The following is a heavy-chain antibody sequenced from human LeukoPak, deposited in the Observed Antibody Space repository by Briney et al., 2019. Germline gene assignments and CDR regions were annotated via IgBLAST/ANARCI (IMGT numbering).Heavy chain of an antibody. D-gene: IGHD1-26*01. CDR3: ARGPGPIAGAKNPFDI. CDR2: ISYYGSNK. Sequence: GGSLRLSCAASGFTFSAYAMHWVRQAPGKGLEWVAVISYYGSNKYYADSVKGRLTISGEQSKDTLYHQMNSLRAEDTAVYYCARGPGPIAGAKNPFDIWGQGTMVTVSS. CDR1: GFTFSAYA. J-gene: IGHJ3*02. V-gene: IGHV3-30*01.